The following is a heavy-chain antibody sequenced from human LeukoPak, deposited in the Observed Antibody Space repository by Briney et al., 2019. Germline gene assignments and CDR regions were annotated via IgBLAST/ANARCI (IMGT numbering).Heavy chain of an antibody. V-gene: IGHV3-7*03. CDR2: IKPDGGQK. D-gene: IGHD1-20*01. J-gene: IGHJ4*02. CDR3: ARDRESNWYPFLDC. CDR1: GFTFSDHA. Sequence: PGGSLRLSCAASGFTFSDHAMSWVRQAPGKGLEWVANIKPDGGQKYYVDSVKGRFTISRDNSKNSIYLQMDNLRAEDTAVYFCARDRESNWYPFLDCWGRGTLVTVSS.